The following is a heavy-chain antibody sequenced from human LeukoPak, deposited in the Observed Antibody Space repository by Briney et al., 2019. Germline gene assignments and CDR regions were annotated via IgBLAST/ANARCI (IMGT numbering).Heavy chain of an antibody. CDR1: GGSFSGYY. J-gene: IGHJ3*02. V-gene: IGHV4-34*01. D-gene: IGHD3-3*01. CDR3: ARAFRYYDFWSGYYPRDAFDI. CDR2: INHSGST. Sequence: SETLSLTCAVYGGSFSGYYWSWIRQPPGKGLEWIGEINHSGSTNYNPSLKSRVTISVDTSKNQFSLKLSSVTAADTAVYYRARAFRYYDFWSGYYPRDAFDIWGQGTMVTVSS.